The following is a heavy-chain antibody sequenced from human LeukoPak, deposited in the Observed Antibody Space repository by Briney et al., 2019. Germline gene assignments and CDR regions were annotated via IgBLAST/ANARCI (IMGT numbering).Heavy chain of an antibody. J-gene: IGHJ4*02. D-gene: IGHD6-6*01. CDR3: ARGSISVVI. CDR1: GDSISSGDSY. CDR2: IYTSGSA. V-gene: IGHV4-61*02. Sequence: SQTLSLTCSVSGDSISSGDSYWGWIRQPAGKGLEWIGRIYTSGSASYNPSLKSRVTISLDTSKNQFSLKLSSVTAADTAVYFCARGSISVVIWGQGTLVTVSS.